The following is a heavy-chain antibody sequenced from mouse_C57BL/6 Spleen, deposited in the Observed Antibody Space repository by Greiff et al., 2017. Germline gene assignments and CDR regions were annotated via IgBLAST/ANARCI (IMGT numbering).Heavy chain of an antibody. CDR3: ARYDYDVGLAY. D-gene: IGHD2-4*01. CDR1: GYTFTSYW. V-gene: IGHV1-69*01. CDR2: IDPSDSYT. J-gene: IGHJ3*01. Sequence: QVQLQQPGAELVMPGASVKLSCKASGYTFTSYWMHWVKQRPGQGLEWIGEIDPSDSYTNYNQKFTGRSTLTVDKSSSTAYMQLSSLTSEDSAVYYCARYDYDVGLAYWGQGTLVTVSA.